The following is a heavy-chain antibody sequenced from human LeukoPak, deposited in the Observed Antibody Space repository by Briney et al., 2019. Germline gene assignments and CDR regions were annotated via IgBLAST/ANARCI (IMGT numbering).Heavy chain of an antibody. J-gene: IGHJ3*02. V-gene: IGHV1-24*01. CDR2: FDPEDGET. Sequence: ASVKVSCKVSGYTLSELSIHWVRQAPGKGLEWMGGFDPEDGETTFAQKLQGRVTMTEDTSTDTAYMELSSLRSEDTAVYYCATEARITVSRGAGPAAFDIWGQGTMVTVSS. D-gene: IGHD3-10*01. CDR3: ATEARITVSRGAGPAAFDI. CDR1: GYTLSELS.